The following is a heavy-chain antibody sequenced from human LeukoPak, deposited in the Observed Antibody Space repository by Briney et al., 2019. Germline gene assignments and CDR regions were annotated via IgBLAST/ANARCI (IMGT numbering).Heavy chain of an antibody. V-gene: IGHV3-7*01. CDR1: GFTFSSYA. CDR3: ARGRSFDAFDI. D-gene: IGHD1-26*01. CDR2: IKQDGSEK. J-gene: IGHJ3*02. Sequence: GGSLRLSCAASGFTFSSYAMSWVRQAPGKGLEWVANIKQDGSEKYYVDSVKGRFTISRDNAKNSLYLQMNSLRAEDTAVYYCARGRSFDAFDIWGQGTMVTVS.